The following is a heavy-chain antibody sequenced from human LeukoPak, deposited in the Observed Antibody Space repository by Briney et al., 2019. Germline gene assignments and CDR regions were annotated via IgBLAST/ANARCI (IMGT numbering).Heavy chain of an antibody. V-gene: IGHV4-39*01. CDR3: ARSTTLYYYYMDV. D-gene: IGHD1-7*01. CDR1: GGSISSSSYY. Sequence: RPSETLSLTCTVSGGSISSSSYYWGWLRQPPGKGLEWIGSIYYSGSTYYNPSLKSRVTISVDTSKNQFSLKLSSVTAADTAVYYCARSTTLYYYYMDVWGKGTTVTVSS. J-gene: IGHJ6*03. CDR2: IYYSGST.